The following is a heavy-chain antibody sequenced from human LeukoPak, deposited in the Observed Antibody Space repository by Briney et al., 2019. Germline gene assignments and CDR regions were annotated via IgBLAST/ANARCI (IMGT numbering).Heavy chain of an antibody. CDR2: IKPDESEK. CDR1: GFTFSNYW. V-gene: IGHV3-7*01. CDR3: ARSRDYYGSGSSHFDY. J-gene: IGHJ4*02. D-gene: IGHD3-10*01. Sequence: PGGSLRLSCAASGFTFSNYWMTWVRQAPGKGLEWVANIKPDESEKYYVGSVKGRFTISRDNAKNSLYLQMNSLRAEDTAVYYCARSRDYYGSGSSHFDYWGQGTLVTVSS.